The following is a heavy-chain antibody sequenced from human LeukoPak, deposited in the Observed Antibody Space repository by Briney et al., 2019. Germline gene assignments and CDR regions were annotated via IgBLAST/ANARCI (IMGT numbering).Heavy chain of an antibody. Sequence: ASVKVSCKASGYTFINYAIHWLRQAPGQRREWMGWINAANGNTKYSQKFQGRVTITRDTSASTAYMELSRLRFEDTSVYYCARYSDDAWFDPWGQGTLVTVSS. CDR3: ARYSDDAWFDP. CDR1: GYTFINYA. V-gene: IGHV1-3*01. J-gene: IGHJ5*02. CDR2: INAANGNT. D-gene: IGHD4-17*01.